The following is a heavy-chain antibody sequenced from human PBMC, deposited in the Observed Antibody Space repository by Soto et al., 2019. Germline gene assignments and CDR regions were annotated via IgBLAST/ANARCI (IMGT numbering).Heavy chain of an antibody. D-gene: IGHD6-19*01. V-gene: IGHV3-7*01. CDR1: GFTFSSYW. J-gene: IGHJ5*02. CDR2: IKQDGSEK. Sequence: GGSLRLSCAASGFTFSSYWMSWVRQAPGKGLEWVANIKQDGSEKYYVDSVKGRFTISRDNAKNSLYLQMNSLRAEDTAVYYCASAGYSSGWYNWFDPWGQGTLVTVSS. CDR3: ASAGYSSGWYNWFDP.